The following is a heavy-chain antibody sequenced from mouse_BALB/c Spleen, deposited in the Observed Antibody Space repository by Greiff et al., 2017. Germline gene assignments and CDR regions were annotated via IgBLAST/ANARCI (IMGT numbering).Heavy chain of an antibody. Sequence: EVKVVESGGGLVKPGGSLKLSCAASGFTFSSYAMSWVRQTPEKRLEWVASISSGGSTYYPDSVKGRFTISRDNARNILYLQMSSLRSEDTAMYYCARYDGYSAWFAYWGQGTLVTVSA. D-gene: IGHD2-3*01. CDR3: ARYDGYSAWFAY. J-gene: IGHJ3*01. CDR2: ISSGGST. CDR1: GFTFSSYA. V-gene: IGHV5-6-5*01.